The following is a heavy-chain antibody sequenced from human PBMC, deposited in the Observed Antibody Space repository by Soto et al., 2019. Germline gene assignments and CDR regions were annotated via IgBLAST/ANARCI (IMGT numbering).Heavy chain of an antibody. CDR3: VRRYCSSGFCYEDALDF. CDR1: GYTFTSYY. V-gene: IGHV1-46*03. J-gene: IGHJ3*01. Sequence: QVQLVQSGAEVKKPGASVNVSCKASGYTFTSYYIHWVRQAPGQGLEWMGVVNPRGGSTSYPQKFPGRVTMTSDTSTSTVYMELRSLRSEDRAVYYCVRRYCSSGFCYEDALDFWGQGTLVTVSS. CDR2: VNPRGGST. D-gene: IGHD2-15*01.